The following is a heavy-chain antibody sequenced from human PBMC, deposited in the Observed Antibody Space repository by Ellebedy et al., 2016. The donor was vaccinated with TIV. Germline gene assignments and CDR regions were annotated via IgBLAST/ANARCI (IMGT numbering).Heavy chain of an antibody. V-gene: IGHV4-59*01. D-gene: IGHD1-1*01. CDR1: GGSISRYY. Sequence: SETLSLTCSVSGGSISRYYWTWIRQAPGKGLEWIGYIYYTGSTDYSPSLKSRATLAVDRSRNQISLKLNSVTAADTAMYYCARDSKNGLAFDIWGQGTMVTVSS. CDR2: IYYTGST. J-gene: IGHJ3*02. CDR3: ARDSKNGLAFDI.